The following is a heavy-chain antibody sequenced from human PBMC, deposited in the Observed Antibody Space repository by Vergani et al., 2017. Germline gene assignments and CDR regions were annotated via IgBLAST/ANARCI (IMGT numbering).Heavy chain of an antibody. CDR2: IKQDGSEK. CDR3: ARVILTGYRYYYYYYGMDV. Sequence: EVQLVESGGGLVQPGGSLRLSCAASGFTFSSYWMSWVRQAPGKGLEWVANIKQDGSEKYYVDSVKGRFTISRDNAKNSLYLQMNSLRAEDTAVYYCARVILTGYRYYYYYYGMDVWGQGTTVTVYS. D-gene: IGHD3-9*01. J-gene: IGHJ6*02. CDR1: GFTFSSYW. V-gene: IGHV3-7*01.